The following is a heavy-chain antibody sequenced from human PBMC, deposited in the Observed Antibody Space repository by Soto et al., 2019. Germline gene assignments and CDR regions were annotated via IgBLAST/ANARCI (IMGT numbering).Heavy chain of an antibody. V-gene: IGHV3-53*01. J-gene: IGHJ4*02. D-gene: IGHD6-19*01. CDR3: ATRTVAGTIVDY. CDR2: IYSGGTT. Sequence: EVQLVESGGGLIQPGGSLRLSCAASGFTVSSKSMSWVLQAPGKGLEWVSIIYSGGTTYYADSVKGRCIISRDNSKNTLYLQMNSLRAEDTAVYYCATRTVAGTIVDYWGQGTLVTVSS. CDR1: GFTVSSKS.